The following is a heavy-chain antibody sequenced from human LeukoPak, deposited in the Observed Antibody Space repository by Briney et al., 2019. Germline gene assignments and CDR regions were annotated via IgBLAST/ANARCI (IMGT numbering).Heavy chain of an antibody. J-gene: IGHJ4*02. V-gene: IGHV3-30*18. Sequence: GGSLRLSCAASGFTFSSYGMHWVRQAPGEGLEWVAVISYDGSNKYYADSVKGRFTISRDNSKNTPYLQMNSLRAEDTAVYYCAKDGGHYYDSSGYLVYWGQGTLVTVSS. CDR1: GFTFSSYG. CDR2: ISYDGSNK. D-gene: IGHD3-22*01. CDR3: AKDGGHYYDSSGYLVY.